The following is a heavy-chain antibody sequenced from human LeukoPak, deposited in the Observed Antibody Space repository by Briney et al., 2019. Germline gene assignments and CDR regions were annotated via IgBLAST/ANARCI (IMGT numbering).Heavy chain of an antibody. J-gene: IGHJ4*02. Sequence: ASVKVSCKASGYTFTGYFMHWVRQAPGQGLEWMGWINPNSGGTNYAQKFRGRVTMTRDTSISTAYMELSSLRSDDTAVYYCARTTRGPLDVGHYLGYWGQGTLVTVSS. CDR3: ARTTRGPLDVGHYLGY. V-gene: IGHV1-2*02. CDR2: INPNSGGT. D-gene: IGHD1-26*01. CDR1: GYTFTGYF.